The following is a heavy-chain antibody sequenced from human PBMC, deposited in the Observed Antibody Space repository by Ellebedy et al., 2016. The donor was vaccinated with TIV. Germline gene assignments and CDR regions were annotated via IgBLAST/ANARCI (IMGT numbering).Heavy chain of an antibody. V-gene: IGHV4-39*01. CDR2: IYYSGDT. D-gene: IGHD6-13*01. Sequence: MPSETLSLTCTVSGGSISSSSYYWGWIRQSPGKGLEWIGSIYYSGDTYYNPSLNSRVTTSVDTSKNQFSLKLSSVTAADTAVYYCARHRYSSSWSDFDSWGQGTLVTVSS. CDR1: GGSISSSSYY. CDR3: ARHRYSSSWSDFDS. J-gene: IGHJ4*02.